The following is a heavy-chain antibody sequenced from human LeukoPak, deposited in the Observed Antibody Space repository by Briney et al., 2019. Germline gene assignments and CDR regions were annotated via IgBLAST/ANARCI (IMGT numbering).Heavy chain of an antibody. V-gene: IGHV4-38-2*02. CDR1: GYSISSGYY. J-gene: IGHJ3*02. D-gene: IGHD1-26*01. CDR3: ARDTQWELLAFDI. Sequence: PSETLSLTCTVSGYSISSGYYWGWIRQPPGKGLEWIGSIYHSGSTYYNPSLKSRVTISVDTSKNQFSLKLSSVTAADTAVYYCARDTQWELLAFDIWGQGTMVTVSS. CDR2: IYHSGST.